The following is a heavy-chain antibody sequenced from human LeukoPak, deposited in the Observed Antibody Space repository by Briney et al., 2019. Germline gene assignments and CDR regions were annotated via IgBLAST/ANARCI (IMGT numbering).Heavy chain of an antibody. D-gene: IGHD3-3*01. CDR1: GASVSSNNYY. J-gene: IGHJ4*02. CDR2: VFYSGTT. V-gene: IGHV4-39*02. CDR3: ARGGRYDFWSGYYSVVRGVSFDY. Sequence: MASETLSLTCTVSGASVSSNNYYWTWLRQPPGMGLQWIGTVFYSGTTYYNPSLKSRATTSVDTSKNQFSLKLSSVTVADMAVYYCARGGRYDFWSGYYSVVRGVSFDYWGQGTLVTVSS.